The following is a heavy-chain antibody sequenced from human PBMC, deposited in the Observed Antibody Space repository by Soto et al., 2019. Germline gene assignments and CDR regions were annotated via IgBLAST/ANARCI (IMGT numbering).Heavy chain of an antibody. CDR1: GFTFSSYS. J-gene: IGHJ4*02. Sequence: GGSLRLSCAASGFTFSSYSMNWVRQAPGKGLEWVSSISSSSSYIYYADSVKGRFTISRDNAKNSLYLQMNSLRAEDTAVYYCARRSGGGDFLDYWGQGTLVTVSS. CDR3: ARRSGGGDFLDY. CDR2: ISSSSSYI. D-gene: IGHD2-21*02. V-gene: IGHV3-21*01.